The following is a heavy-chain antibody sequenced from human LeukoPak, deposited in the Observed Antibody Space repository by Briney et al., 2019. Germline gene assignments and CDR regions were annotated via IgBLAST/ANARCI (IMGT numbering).Heavy chain of an antibody. CDR2: ISGSAATI. V-gene: IGHV3-48*03. J-gene: IGHJ4*02. CDR1: GFTFSNYE. CDR3: ARMTTVTHY. D-gene: IGHD4-17*01. Sequence: GGSLRLSCAASGFTFSNYEMNWVRQAPGKGLEWLSYISGSAATIYYADSVQGRFTISRDNAKNSLYLQMNSLRAEDTAVYYCARMTTVTHYWGQGTLVTVSS.